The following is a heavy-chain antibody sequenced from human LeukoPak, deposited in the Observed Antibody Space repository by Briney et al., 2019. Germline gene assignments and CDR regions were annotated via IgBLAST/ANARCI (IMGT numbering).Heavy chain of an antibody. V-gene: IGHV1-69*13. CDR1: GGTFSSYA. CDR2: IIPIFGTA. CDR3: ARAPVLRYFDWLPSQNYYYYGMDV. D-gene: IGHD3-9*01. Sequence: GASVKVSCKASGGTFSSYAISWVRQAPGQGLEWMGGIIPIFGTANYAQKFQGRVMITADESTSTAYMELSSLRSEDTAVYYCARAPVLRYFDWLPSQNYYYYGMDVWGQGTTVTVSS. J-gene: IGHJ6*02.